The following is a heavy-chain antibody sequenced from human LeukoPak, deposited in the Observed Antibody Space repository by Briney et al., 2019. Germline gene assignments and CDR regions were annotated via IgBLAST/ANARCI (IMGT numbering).Heavy chain of an antibody. D-gene: IGHD3-22*01. CDR3: ARAGDSSGYYWGAFDI. J-gene: IGHJ3*02. Sequence: NPSETLSLTCTVSGGSIRRYYWTWIRQPPGKGLEWIGYIYDSGSTDYNPSLKSRVTISVDTSKNQFSLKLSSVTAADTAVYYCARAGDSSGYYWGAFDIWGQGTMVTVSS. CDR2: IYDSGST. CDR1: GGSIRRYY. V-gene: IGHV4-59*01.